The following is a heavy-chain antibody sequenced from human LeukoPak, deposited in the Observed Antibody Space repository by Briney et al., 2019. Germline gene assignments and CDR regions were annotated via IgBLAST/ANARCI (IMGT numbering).Heavy chain of an antibody. CDR2: IYTSGST. CDR1: GGSISSYY. Sequence: PSETLSLTCTVSGGSISSYYWSWIRQPAGKGLEWIGRIYTSGSTYYNPSLKSRVTMSVDTSKNQFSLKLSSVTAADTAVYYCARGSYDFWSGYYKAPFDYWGQGTLVTVSS. CDR3: ARGSYDFWSGYYKAPFDY. J-gene: IGHJ4*02. V-gene: IGHV4-4*07. D-gene: IGHD3-3*01.